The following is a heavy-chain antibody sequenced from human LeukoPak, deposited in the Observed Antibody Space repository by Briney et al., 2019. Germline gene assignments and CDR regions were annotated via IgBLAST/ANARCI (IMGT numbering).Heavy chain of an antibody. CDR3: TREVLPTYYDILTGYNSHYYFDY. J-gene: IGHJ4*02. CDR2: IRSKAYGGTT. V-gene: IGHV3-49*04. D-gene: IGHD3-9*01. CDR1: GFTFRDYA. Sequence: GGSLRLSCTASGFTFRDYAMSWVRQAPGKGLEWVGFIRSKAYGGTTEYAASVKGRFTISRDDSKSIAYLQMNSLKTEDTAVYYCTREVLPTYYDILTGYNSHYYFDYWGQGTLVTVSS.